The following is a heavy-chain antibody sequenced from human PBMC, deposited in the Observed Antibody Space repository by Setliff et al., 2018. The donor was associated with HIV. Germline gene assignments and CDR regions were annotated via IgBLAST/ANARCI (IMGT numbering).Heavy chain of an antibody. J-gene: IGHJ4*02. V-gene: IGHV1-3*01. Sequence: ASVKVSCKASGFTFTTYAVHWVRQAPGQRPEWMGWINAANGKTRYLQRFEARVTITMDTGASTAYMELNSLRSEDTAVYYCARQGAGYSDDYWGQGTLVTVSS. CDR2: INAANGKT. CDR3: ARQGAGYSDDY. CDR1: GFTFTTYA. D-gene: IGHD5-18*01.